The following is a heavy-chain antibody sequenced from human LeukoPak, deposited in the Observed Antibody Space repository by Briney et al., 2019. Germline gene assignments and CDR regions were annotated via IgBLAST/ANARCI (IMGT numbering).Heavy chain of an antibody. Sequence: VQPSETLSLTCTASGASISSYYWSWFRQPAGRGLEWIGRIYNSEITNYNPSLRSRVTMSLDTSKNRFSLRLSSVTAADTAVYYCARALVNYYDVLTGYYKHPIDAFDLWGQGTLVTVSS. CDR3: ARALVNYYDVLTGYYKHPIDAFDL. V-gene: IGHV4-4*07. D-gene: IGHD3-9*01. CDR2: IYNSEIT. CDR1: GASISSYY. J-gene: IGHJ3*01.